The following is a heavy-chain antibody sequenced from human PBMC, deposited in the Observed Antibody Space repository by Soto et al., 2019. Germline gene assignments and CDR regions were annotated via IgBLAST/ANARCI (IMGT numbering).Heavy chain of an antibody. CDR1: GFTFSSYG. J-gene: IGHJ4*02. CDR2: ISYDGSNK. D-gene: IGHD3-22*01. V-gene: IGHV3-30*18. CDR3: AKELYYYDSSGSPDY. Sequence: GGSLRLSCAASGFTFSSYGMHWVRQAPGKGLEWVAVISYDGSNKYYADSVKGRFTISRDNSKNTLYLQMNSLRAEDTAVYYCAKELYYYDSSGSPDYWGQGTLVTVSS.